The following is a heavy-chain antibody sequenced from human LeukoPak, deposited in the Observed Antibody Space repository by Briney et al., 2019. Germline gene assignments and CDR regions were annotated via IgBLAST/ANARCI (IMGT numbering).Heavy chain of an antibody. CDR3: ARDRTGCFDY. J-gene: IGHJ4*02. CDR1: GGSISSYY. D-gene: IGHD1-1*01. V-gene: IGHV4-39*07. CDR2: IYYSGST. Sequence: SETLSLTCTVSGGSISSYYWGWIRQPPGKGLEWIGSIYYSGSTYYNPSLKSRVTISVDTSKNQFSLKLSSVTAADTAVYYCARDRTGCFDYWGQGTLVTVSS.